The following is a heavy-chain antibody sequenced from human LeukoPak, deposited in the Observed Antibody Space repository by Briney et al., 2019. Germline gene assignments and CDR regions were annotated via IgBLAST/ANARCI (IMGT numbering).Heavy chain of an antibody. Sequence: SETLSLTCTVSGGSISSSSYYWGWIRQPPGKGLEWIGSIYYSGSTYYNPSLKSRVTISVETSKNQFSLKPSSVTAADTAVYYCARGSPTVTNYYYYYYYMDVWGKGTTVTVSS. CDR3: ARGSPTVTNYYYYYYYMDV. CDR2: IYYSGST. V-gene: IGHV4-39*07. J-gene: IGHJ6*03. CDR1: GGSISSSSYY. D-gene: IGHD4-11*01.